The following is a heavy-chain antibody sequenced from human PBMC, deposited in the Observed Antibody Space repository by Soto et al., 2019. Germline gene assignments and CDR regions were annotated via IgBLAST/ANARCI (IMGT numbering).Heavy chain of an antibody. CDR2: INTYNGNT. CDR3: AMVDVYVTPSPQDV. Sequence: QVQLVQSGAEVKNPGASVKVSCKASGYTFTRYGIGWARQAPGQGLEWMGWINTYNGNTNYAQNVQGRVTLTTDTSKSTAYMELRSLRTNGTAIYYCAMVDVYVTPSPQDVWGQGTTVIVSS. CDR1: GYTFTRYG. D-gene: IGHD3-16*01. J-gene: IGHJ6*02. V-gene: IGHV1-18*01.